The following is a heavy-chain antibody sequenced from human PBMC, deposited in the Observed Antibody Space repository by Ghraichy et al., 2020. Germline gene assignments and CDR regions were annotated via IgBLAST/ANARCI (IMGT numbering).Heavy chain of an antibody. Sequence: GGSLRLSCAASGFTFSSYWMSWVRQAPGKGLEWVANIKQDGSEKYYVDSVKGRFTISRDNAKNSLYLQMNSLRAEDTAVYYCARGMITFGGVIVGFDYWGQGTLVTVSS. CDR3: ARGMITFGGVIVGFDY. V-gene: IGHV3-7*03. D-gene: IGHD3-16*02. CDR2: IKQDGSEK. CDR1: GFTFSSYW. J-gene: IGHJ4*02.